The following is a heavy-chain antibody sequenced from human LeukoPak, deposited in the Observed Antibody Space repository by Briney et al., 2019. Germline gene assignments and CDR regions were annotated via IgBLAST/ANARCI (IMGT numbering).Heavy chain of an antibody. D-gene: IGHD3-10*01. CDR2: IWYDGSNK. CDR3: ARDGHMVRGVNDAFDI. J-gene: IGHJ3*02. Sequence: GGSLRLSCAASGFTFSSYGMHWVRQAPGKGLEWVAVIWYDGSNKYYADSVKGRFTISRDNSKNTLYLQMNSLRAEDTAVYYCARDGHMVRGVNDAFDIWGQGTMVTVSS. CDR1: GFTFSSYG. V-gene: IGHV3-33*01.